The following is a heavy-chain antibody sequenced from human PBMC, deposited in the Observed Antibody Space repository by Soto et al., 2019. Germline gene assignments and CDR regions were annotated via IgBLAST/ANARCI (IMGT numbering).Heavy chain of an antibody. Sequence: VQLLESGGGLVQPGGSLRLSCAASGLTFSSYAMNWVRQAPGKGLEWVSGISGSGGSTYYADSVKGRFTISRDNSKNTLYLQMNSLRAEDTAVYYCAKVLRDYQPAIDYWGQGTLVTVSS. J-gene: IGHJ4*02. CDR2: ISGSGGST. CDR1: GLTFSSYA. CDR3: AKVLRDYQPAIDY. V-gene: IGHV3-23*01. D-gene: IGHD5-12*01.